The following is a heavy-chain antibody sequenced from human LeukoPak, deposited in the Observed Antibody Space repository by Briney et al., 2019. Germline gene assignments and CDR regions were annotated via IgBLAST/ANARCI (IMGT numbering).Heavy chain of an antibody. Sequence: PGGSLRLSCAASGFTFSSYSMNWVRQAPGKGLEWVSSISSSSSYIYYADSVKGRFTISGDNAKNSLYLQMNSLRAEDTAVYYCARDMTTVTTLDYWGQGTLVTVSS. CDR1: GFTFSSYS. V-gene: IGHV3-21*01. D-gene: IGHD4-17*01. CDR2: ISSSSSYI. J-gene: IGHJ4*02. CDR3: ARDMTTVTTLDY.